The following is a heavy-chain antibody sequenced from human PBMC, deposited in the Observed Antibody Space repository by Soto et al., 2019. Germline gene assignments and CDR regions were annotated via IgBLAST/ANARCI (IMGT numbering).Heavy chain of an antibody. CDR2: IIPILGIA. Sequence: QVQLVQSGAEVKKPGSSVKVSCKASGGTFSSYTISWVRQAPGQGLEWMGRIIPILGIANYAQKFQGRVTITADKSTSTAYMELSSLGSEDTAVHYCAVLQLESWFDPWGQGTLVTVSS. D-gene: IGHD1-1*01. CDR3: AVLQLESWFDP. V-gene: IGHV1-69*02. J-gene: IGHJ5*02. CDR1: GGTFSSYT.